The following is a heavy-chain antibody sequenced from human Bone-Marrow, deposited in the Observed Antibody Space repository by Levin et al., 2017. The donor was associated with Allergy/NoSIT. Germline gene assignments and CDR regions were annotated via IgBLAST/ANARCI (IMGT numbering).Heavy chain of an antibody. J-gene: IGHJ4*02. D-gene: IGHD6-19*01. CDR1: GFTFGDFD. CDR2: IKSKVYGGTT. V-gene: IGHV3-49*03. CDR3: TAVAGDY. Sequence: PGGSLRLSCSTSGFTFGDFDMTWFRQSPGKGLEWVGLIKSKVYGGTTDYAASVKGRFIMSRDDSKSIAYLQMNSLKTEDTAVYYCTAVAGDYWGPGTSVTVTS.